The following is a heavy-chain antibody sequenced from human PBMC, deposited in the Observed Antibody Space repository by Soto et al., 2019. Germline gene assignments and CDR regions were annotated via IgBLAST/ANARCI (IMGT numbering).Heavy chain of an antibody. CDR3: ARAQGDSSGYRKFDY. Sequence: SETLSLTCTVSGGSISSGGYYWRWIRQHPGKGLEWIGYIYYSGSTYYNPSLKSRVTISVDTSKNQFSLKLSSVTAADTAVYYCARAQGDSSGYRKFDYWGQGTLVTVSS. D-gene: IGHD3-22*01. V-gene: IGHV4-31*03. CDR2: IYYSGST. J-gene: IGHJ4*02. CDR1: GGSISSGGYY.